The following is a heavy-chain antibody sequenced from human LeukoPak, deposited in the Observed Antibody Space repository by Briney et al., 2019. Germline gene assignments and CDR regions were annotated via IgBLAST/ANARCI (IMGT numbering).Heavy chain of an antibody. Sequence: SETLSLTCTVSGGSISSYYWSWIRQPAGKRLEWIGRFYTSGTTNYNPSLKSRVTMSVDASKNQFSLKLRSVTAADTAVYYCARARWLQLPYAFDIWGQGTMVTVSS. V-gene: IGHV4-4*07. CDR3: ARARWLQLPYAFDI. CDR2: FYTSGTT. J-gene: IGHJ3*02. CDR1: GGSISSYY. D-gene: IGHD5-24*01.